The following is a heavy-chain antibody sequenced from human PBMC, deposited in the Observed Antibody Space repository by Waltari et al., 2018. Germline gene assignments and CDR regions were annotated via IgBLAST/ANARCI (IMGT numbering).Heavy chain of an antibody. D-gene: IGHD1-26*01. CDR3: ARRGFGGSYASDY. CDR2: IYHSGST. V-gene: IGHV4-38-2*01. Sequence: QVQLQQWGAGLLRPSETLSLTCAVSGYSISSGYYWGWIRQPPGKGLEWIGSIYHSGSTYYNPSLKSRVTISVDTSKNQFSLKLSSVTAADTAVYYCARRGFGGSYASDYWGQGTLVTVSS. J-gene: IGHJ4*02. CDR1: GYSISSGYY.